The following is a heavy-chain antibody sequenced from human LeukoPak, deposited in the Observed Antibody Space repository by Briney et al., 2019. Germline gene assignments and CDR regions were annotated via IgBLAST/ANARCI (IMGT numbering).Heavy chain of an antibody. J-gene: IGHJ3*02. CDR3: ARLHTRYDDYAGAFDI. CDR2: ISYSGII. V-gene: IGHV4-59*08. D-gene: IGHD4-17*01. CDR1: GDSISSYF. Sequence: SETLSLTCTVSGDSISSYFWNWIRQPPGKGLEWIGYISYSGIINYNPSLKSRLTISVDTSKNQFSLNLSSVTAADTAVYYCARLHTRYDDYAGAFDIWGQGTMVTVSS.